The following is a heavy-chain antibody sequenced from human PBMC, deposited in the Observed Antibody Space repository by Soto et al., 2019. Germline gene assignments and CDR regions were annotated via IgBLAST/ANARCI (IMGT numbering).Heavy chain of an antibody. CDR2: ISIEKGDT. CDR3: ARCYCSVGSCFTCSHFDF. CDR1: GYSFDTFG. Sequence: QVQVVQSGAEVKKPGASVKVACKASGYSFDTFGMSWVRQAPGQGLEWMGWISIEKGDTNSAQKFQDRVTMTTDTSTSTAYMELRSLTSDDTAVYYCARCYCSVGSCFTCSHFDFWGRGTLVTVSS. V-gene: IGHV1-18*01. D-gene: IGHD2-15*01. J-gene: IGHJ2*01.